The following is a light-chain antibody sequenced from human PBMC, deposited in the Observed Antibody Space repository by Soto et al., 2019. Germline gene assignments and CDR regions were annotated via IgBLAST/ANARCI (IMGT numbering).Light chain of an antibody. Sequence: EIVLTQSPGILSLSPGERASLSCGASQSISSSFLAWYQQKPGQAPRLLIYHASTRATGIPARFSGSGSGTDFTLTISSLQPEDFGTFYCQQSYSTSITFGQGTRLEIK. CDR2: HAS. CDR3: QQSYSTSIT. J-gene: IGKJ5*01. V-gene: IGKV3D-20*02. CDR1: QSISSSF.